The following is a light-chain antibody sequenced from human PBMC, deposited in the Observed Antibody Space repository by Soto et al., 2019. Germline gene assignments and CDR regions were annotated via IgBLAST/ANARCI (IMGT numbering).Light chain of an antibody. Sequence: DIPMTQSPSSLSASLPDRVTIXSRASHSISRYLNWYQQKPGKAPKLLIYVASSLQSGVPSRFSGSGSGTDFTLTISSLQPEDFATYSCQQTYTTPETFGQGTKVDIK. CDR2: VAS. J-gene: IGKJ1*01. V-gene: IGKV1-39*01. CDR1: HSISRY. CDR3: QQTYTTPET.